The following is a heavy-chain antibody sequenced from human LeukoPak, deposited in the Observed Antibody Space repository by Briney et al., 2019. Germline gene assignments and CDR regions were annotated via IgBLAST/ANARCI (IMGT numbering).Heavy chain of an antibody. V-gene: IGHV3-30*18. D-gene: IGHD2-2*01. CDR1: GFXFSRND. CDR3: ANDRGEVPAAGRVRTFDY. CDR2: VSYDGSSK. Sequence: PGGSLRLSCAASGFXFSRNDMHWVRQAPGKGLEWVAVVSYDGSSKYYGNSVKGRFTISRDNSQNTLYLQMDGLRGEDTAVYYCANDRGEVPAAGRVRTFDYWGRGTLVTVSS. J-gene: IGHJ4*02.